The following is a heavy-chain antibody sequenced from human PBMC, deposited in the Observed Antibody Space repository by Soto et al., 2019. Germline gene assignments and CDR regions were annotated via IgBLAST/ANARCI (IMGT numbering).Heavy chain of an antibody. D-gene: IGHD6-13*01. CDR1: GFTFSTCW. J-gene: IGHJ6*02. V-gene: IGHV3-48*01. Sequence: GGSLRLSCVVSGFTFSTCWMNWVRQAPGEGLEWVSYISSSSSTIYYADSVKGRFTISRDNAKNSLYLQMNSLRAEDTAVYYCARDGVAAARYYYGMDVWGQGTTVTVSS. CDR2: ISSSSSTI. CDR3: ARDGVAAARYYYGMDV.